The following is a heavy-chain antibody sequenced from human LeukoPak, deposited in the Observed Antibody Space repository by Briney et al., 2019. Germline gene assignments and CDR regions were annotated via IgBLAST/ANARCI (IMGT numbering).Heavy chain of an antibody. Sequence: HGESLKISCKGSGYTFINYWIGWVRQMPGKGLEFMGIIYPGDSDTRYSPSFQGQVTISVDKSINTAYLQWSSLKASDSAMYYCARAGYSNRWDGVDYWGQGTLVTVSS. CDR1: GYTFINYW. J-gene: IGHJ4*02. CDR2: IYPGDSDT. D-gene: IGHD2/OR15-2a*01. V-gene: IGHV5-51*01. CDR3: ARAGYSNRWDGVDY.